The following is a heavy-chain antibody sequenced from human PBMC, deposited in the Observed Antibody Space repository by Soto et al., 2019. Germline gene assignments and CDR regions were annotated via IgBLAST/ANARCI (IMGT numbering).Heavy chain of an antibody. V-gene: IGHV1-69*01. CDR2: IIPIFGTA. Sequence: QVQLVQSGAEVKKPGSSVKVSCKASGGTFSNYGVNWVRQAPGQGLEWMGGIIPIFGTAKYAQKCQGRVTITADDSTRTAYMELSSLRSEDTAVYYCARDGTLYDSSAYYYLYWGQGTLVTVSS. CDR1: GGTFSNYG. CDR3: ARDGTLYDSSAYYYLY. D-gene: IGHD3-22*01. J-gene: IGHJ4*02.